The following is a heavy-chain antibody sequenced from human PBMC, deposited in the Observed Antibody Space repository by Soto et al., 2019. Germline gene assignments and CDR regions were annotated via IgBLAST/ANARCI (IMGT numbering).Heavy chain of an antibody. J-gene: IGHJ5*02. CDR2: ISGSGGST. CDR3: AKALGIAARPGGYNWFDP. V-gene: IGHV3-23*01. CDR1: GFTFSSFA. D-gene: IGHD6-6*01. Sequence: GGSLRLSCAASGFTFSSFAMSWVRQAPGKGLEWVSDISGSGGSTYYADSVKGRFTISRDNSKNPLYLQVNSLRAEDTAVYYFAKALGIAARPGGYNWFDPWGQGTLVTVSS.